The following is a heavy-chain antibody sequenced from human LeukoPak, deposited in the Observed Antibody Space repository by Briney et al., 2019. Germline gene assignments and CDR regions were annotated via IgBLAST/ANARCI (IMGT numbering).Heavy chain of an antibody. CDR1: GFTFSSYG. Sequence: GRSLRLSCAAAGFTFSSYGMHWVRQAPGKGLEWVAVIWYDGSNKYYADSVKGRFTISRDNSKNTLYLQMNSLRDEDTAVYYCARDGSTVTAPFDYWGQGTLVTVSS. D-gene: IGHD2-21*02. J-gene: IGHJ4*02. V-gene: IGHV3-33*01. CDR2: IWYDGSNK. CDR3: ARDGSTVTAPFDY.